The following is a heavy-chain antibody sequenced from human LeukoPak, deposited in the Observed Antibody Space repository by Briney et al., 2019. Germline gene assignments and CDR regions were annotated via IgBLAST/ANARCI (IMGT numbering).Heavy chain of an antibody. D-gene: IGHD2-21*02. Sequence: GASVKVSCKVSGYTFTGYYMHWVRQAPGQGLEWMGWINPNSGGTNYAQKFQGRVTMTRDTSISTAYMELSRLRSDDTAVYYCARDSSRGVLTAPFDMWGQGTMVTVSS. J-gene: IGHJ3*02. V-gene: IGHV1-2*02. CDR1: GYTFTGYY. CDR3: ARDSSRGVLTAPFDM. CDR2: INPNSGGT.